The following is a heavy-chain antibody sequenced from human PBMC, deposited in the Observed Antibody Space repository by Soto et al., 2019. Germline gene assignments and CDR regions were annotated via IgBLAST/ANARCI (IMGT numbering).Heavy chain of an antibody. CDR2: INSDGSST. Sequence: EVQLVESGGGLVQPGGSLRLSCAASGFTFSSYWMHWVRQAPGKGLAWVSRINSDGSSTSYADSVKGRFTISRENTKNTLYLQMNSLRAEDTAVYYCARGSSGDYWYFDLWGRGTLVTVSS. CDR3: ARGSSGDYWYFDL. J-gene: IGHJ2*01. CDR1: GFTFSSYW. V-gene: IGHV3-74*01. D-gene: IGHD4-17*01.